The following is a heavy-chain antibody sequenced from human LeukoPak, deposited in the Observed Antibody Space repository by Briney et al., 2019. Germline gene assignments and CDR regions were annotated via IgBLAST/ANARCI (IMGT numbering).Heavy chain of an antibody. Sequence: PSEALSLTCAVYGGSFSGYYWSWIREPPGKGLEWIEEINHSGSTNYNPSLKSRVTISVDTSKNQFSLKLSSVSAADTAVYYCARGRVAAAGNYYYYMDVWGKGTTVTVSS. V-gene: IGHV4-34*01. CDR1: GGSFSGYY. D-gene: IGHD6-13*01. J-gene: IGHJ6*03. CDR3: ARGRVAAAGNYYYYMDV. CDR2: INHSGST.